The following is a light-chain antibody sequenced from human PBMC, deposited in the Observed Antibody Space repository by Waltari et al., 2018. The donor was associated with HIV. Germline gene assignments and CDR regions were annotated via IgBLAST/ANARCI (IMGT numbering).Light chain of an antibody. Sequence: DIQMTQSPSSLSASVGDTVTITCRASQSVNNRVNWYHQEPGKAPMVLIYDAYRRQSGVPESFSGSGSGTDFTLTISSLQPDDFASYFWQQSYNYPLTFGPGTQVDIK. CDR3: QQSYNYPLT. J-gene: IGKJ3*01. CDR1: QSVNNR. CDR2: DAY. V-gene: IGKV1-39*01.